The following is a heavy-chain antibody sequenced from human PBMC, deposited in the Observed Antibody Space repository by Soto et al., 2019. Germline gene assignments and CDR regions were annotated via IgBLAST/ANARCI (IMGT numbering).Heavy chain of an antibody. CDR2: IYHSGSA. CDR3: ARVTIFEYWFGP. J-gene: IGHJ5*02. V-gene: IGHV4-38-2*01. CDR1: SYSISGGFY. D-gene: IGHD3-3*01. Sequence: PSETLSLTCAVSSYSISGGFYWAWIRQPPGKRLAWIGNIYHSGSAHYNPSLKSRVTMSVDTSKNNFSLRLTPVTAADTAVYYCARVTIFEYWFGPWGQGILVTVS.